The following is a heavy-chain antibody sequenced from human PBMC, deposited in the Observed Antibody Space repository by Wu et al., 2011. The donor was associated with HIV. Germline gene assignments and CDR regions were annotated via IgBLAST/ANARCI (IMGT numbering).Heavy chain of an antibody. CDR3: APATMTFGH. CDR2: INPNSGGT. D-gene: IGHD5-12*01. Sequence: LVQSGAEVKKPGASVKVSCKASGYTFTDYYMHWVRQAPGQGLEWMGWINPNSGGTKYTQKFQGRVTMTRDTSISTAYMELNGLTSDDTAVYYCAPATMTFGHWGQGTLVTVSS. CDR1: GYTFTDYY. V-gene: IGHV1-2*02. J-gene: IGHJ4*02.